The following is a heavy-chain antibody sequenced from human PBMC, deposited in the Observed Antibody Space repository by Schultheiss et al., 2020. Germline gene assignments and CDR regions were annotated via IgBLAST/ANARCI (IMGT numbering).Heavy chain of an antibody. CDR1: GFTFSSYA. V-gene: IGHV3-20*04. CDR3: ASLATLTTGFDY. Sequence: GGSLRLSCAASGFTFSSYAMHWDRHAPGKGLEWVSGISWNGGSPGYADSVKGRFTISRDNAKNSLYLQMNSLRAEDTAVYYCASLATLTTGFDYWGQGTLLNVSS. J-gene: IGHJ4*02. D-gene: IGHD4-17*01. CDR2: ISWNGGSP.